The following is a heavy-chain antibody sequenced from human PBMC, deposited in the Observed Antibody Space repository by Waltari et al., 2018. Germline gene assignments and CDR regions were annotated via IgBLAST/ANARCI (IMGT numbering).Heavy chain of an antibody. Sequence: VQLVESGGGLVQPGRSLRLSCAASGFTFDDYAMHWVRQAPGQGLEWMGRINPNRGGTNDAQKVQGRVTMTRDTSISTAYMELSRLRSDDTAVYYCARDSGSYYDLDYWGQGTLVTVSS. CDR3: ARDSGSYYDLDY. D-gene: IGHD1-26*01. V-gene: IGHV1-2*06. CDR2: INPNRGGT. J-gene: IGHJ4*02. CDR1: GFTFDDYA.